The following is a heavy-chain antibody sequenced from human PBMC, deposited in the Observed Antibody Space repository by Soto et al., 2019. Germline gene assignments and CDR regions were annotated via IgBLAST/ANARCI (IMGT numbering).Heavy chain of an antibody. Sequence: GESLKISCKGSGYSFTSYWIGWVRQMPGKGLEWMGIIYPGDSDTRYSPSFQGQVTISADKSISTAYLQWSSLKASDTAMYYCATYYDLWSGYYVPDAFDIWGQGTMVTVSS. CDR1: GYSFTSYW. CDR3: ATYYDLWSGYYVPDAFDI. J-gene: IGHJ3*02. CDR2: IYPGDSDT. V-gene: IGHV5-51*01. D-gene: IGHD3-3*01.